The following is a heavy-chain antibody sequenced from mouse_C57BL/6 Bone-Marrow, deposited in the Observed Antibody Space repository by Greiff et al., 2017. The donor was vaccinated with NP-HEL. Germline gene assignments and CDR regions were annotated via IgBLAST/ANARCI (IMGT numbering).Heavy chain of an antibody. Sequence: VQLQQSGAELVRPGASVKLSCTASGFNIKDDYMHWVKQRPEQGLEWIGWIDPENGDTEYASKFQGKATITADTSSNTAYLQLSSLTSEDTAVYYCTTQGYGSSPLGYWGQGTTLTVSS. CDR2: IDPENGDT. V-gene: IGHV14-4*01. J-gene: IGHJ2*01. D-gene: IGHD1-1*01. CDR1: GFNIKDDY. CDR3: TTQGYGSSPLGY.